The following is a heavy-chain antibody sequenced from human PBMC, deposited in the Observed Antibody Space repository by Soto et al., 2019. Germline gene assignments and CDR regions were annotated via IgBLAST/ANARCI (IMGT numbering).Heavy chain of an antibody. Sequence: QVQLVESGGGVVQSGGSLRLSCAAPGFTFSRYALNWVRQAPGKGLEWVAVMSRNGNNQYYADSVKGRFTISRDTSKSTLYLQMTSLRPDDTDVYYCATGANYYYGTSRYWGQGTLVTVSS. CDR3: ATGANYYYGTSRY. V-gene: IGHV3-30-3*01. CDR1: GFTFSRYA. CDR2: MSRNGNNQ. D-gene: IGHD3-10*01. J-gene: IGHJ4*02.